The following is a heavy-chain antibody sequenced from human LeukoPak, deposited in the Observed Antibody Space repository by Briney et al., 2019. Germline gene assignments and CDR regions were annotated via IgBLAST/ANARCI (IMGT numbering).Heavy chain of an antibody. CDR3: ARVNLRFDAFDI. CDR1: GFTFSSYW. V-gene: IGHV3-74*01. J-gene: IGHJ3*02. Sequence: GGSLRLSCAASGFTFSSYWMHWVRQAPGKGLVWVSRINSDGSSTSYADSVKGRFTISRDNAKNTLYLQMNSLRAEDTAAYYCARVNLRFDAFDIWGQGTMVTVSS. D-gene: IGHD3-3*01. CDR2: INSDGSST.